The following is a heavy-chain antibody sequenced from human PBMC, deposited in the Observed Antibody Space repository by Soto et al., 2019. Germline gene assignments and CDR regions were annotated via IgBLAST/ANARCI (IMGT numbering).Heavy chain of an antibody. CDR3: AREGYSSGWSASYYYYYGMDV. J-gene: IGHJ6*02. CDR1: GYTFTSYA. V-gene: IGHV1-3*01. Sequence: PSVKVSCKASGYTFTSYAMHWVRQAPGQRLEWMGWINAGNGNTKYSQKFQGRVTITRDTSASTAYMELSSLRSEDTAVYYCAREGYSSGWSASYYYYYGMDVWGQGTTVTVSS. D-gene: IGHD6-19*01. CDR2: INAGNGNT.